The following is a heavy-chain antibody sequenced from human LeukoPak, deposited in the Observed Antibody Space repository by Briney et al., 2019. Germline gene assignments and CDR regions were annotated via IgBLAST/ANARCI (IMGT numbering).Heavy chain of an antibody. V-gene: IGHV3-21*01. CDR3: ARDGGGGYDMDV. J-gene: IGHJ6*02. Sequence: NAGGSLRLSCAASGFTFSSYTMNWVRQAPGKGLEWVSSISSSSYIYYADSVKGRFTISRDNAKNSPYLQMNNLRVEDTAVYYCARDGGGGYDMDVWGQGTTVTVSS. CDR1: GFTFSSYT. D-gene: IGHD2-15*01. CDR2: ISSSSYI.